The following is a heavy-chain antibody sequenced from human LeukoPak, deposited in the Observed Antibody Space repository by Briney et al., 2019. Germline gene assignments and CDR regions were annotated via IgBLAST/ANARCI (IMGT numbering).Heavy chain of an antibody. CDR2: IYHSEGT. CDR3: ARRYTNYAPLDY. D-gene: IGHD1-1*01. V-gene: IGHV4-34*01. Sequence: SDTLSLTCAVYGGPFSGYHWSWTRQPPGKGLEGIGEIYHSEGTNHNLSLKSRVPISVDTHKKLFSLKLSSVTAADAAVYYCARRYTNYAPLDYWGQGTLVTVSS. J-gene: IGHJ4*02. CDR1: GGPFSGYH.